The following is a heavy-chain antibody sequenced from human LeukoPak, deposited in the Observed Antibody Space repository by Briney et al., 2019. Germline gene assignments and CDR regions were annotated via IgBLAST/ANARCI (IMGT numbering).Heavy chain of an antibody. CDR1: NTSISGANY. J-gene: IGHJ5*02. Sequence: PSETLSLTCTVSNTSISGANYRGWVRQPPGKGLEWIATIHHSGRTYYNPSLKSRVTISADTSKNEFSMKLTSVTATDTAVYYCARVTDFWSGYYIRYFDLWGQGSLVTVSS. V-gene: IGHV4-38-2*02. CDR2: IHHSGRT. D-gene: IGHD3-3*01. CDR3: ARVTDFWSGYYIRYFDL.